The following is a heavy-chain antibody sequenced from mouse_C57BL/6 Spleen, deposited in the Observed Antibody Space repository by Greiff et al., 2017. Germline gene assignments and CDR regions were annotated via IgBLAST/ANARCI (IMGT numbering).Heavy chain of an antibody. V-gene: IGHV1-55*01. CDR3: ARGYCGSRYFDV. D-gene: IGHD1-1*01. CDR1: GYTFTSYW. CDR2: IYPGSGST. Sequence: QVQLQQPGAELVKPGASVKLSCKASGYTFTSYWITWVKQRPGQGLEWIGDIYPGSGSTNYNEKFKSKATLTVDTSSSTAYMQLSSLTSEDSAVYYCARGYCGSRYFDVWGTGTTVTVSS. J-gene: IGHJ1*03.